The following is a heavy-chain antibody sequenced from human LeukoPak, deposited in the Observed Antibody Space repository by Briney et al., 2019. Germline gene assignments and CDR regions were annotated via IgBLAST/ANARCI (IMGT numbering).Heavy chain of an antibody. D-gene: IGHD1-20*01. V-gene: IGHV3-15*07. CDR1: GFTFTNAW. CDR3: STLTSRGLSDS. CDR2: IKSKADGETI. Sequence: GGSLRLSCAASGFTFTNAWMNWVRQAPGKGLEWVGRIKSKADGETIDYAAPVKGRFTFSRDDSKNMLYLQMNSLKSEDTAVYYCSTLTSRGLSDSWGQGALVTVSS. J-gene: IGHJ4*02.